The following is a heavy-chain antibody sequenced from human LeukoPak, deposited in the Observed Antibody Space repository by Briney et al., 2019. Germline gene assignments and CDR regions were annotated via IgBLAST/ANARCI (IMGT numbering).Heavy chain of an antibody. J-gene: IGHJ6*02. Sequence: GASVKVSFKASGYTFTIYGISWVRQAPGQGLGWMGWISVYNGNTNYAQKLQGRVTMTTDTSTSTDSMELRMLRSSDTAMYYCARDPLRNGYDRHYYYCMDVWGQGTTVPVSS. CDR3: ARDPLRNGYDRHYYYCMDV. D-gene: IGHD5-24*01. V-gene: IGHV1-18*01. CDR2: ISVYNGNT. CDR1: GYTFTIYG.